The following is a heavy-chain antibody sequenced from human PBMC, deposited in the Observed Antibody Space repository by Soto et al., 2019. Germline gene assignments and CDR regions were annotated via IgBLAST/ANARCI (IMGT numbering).Heavy chain of an antibody. CDR3: AREEGLLNWFDP. D-gene: IGHD1-26*01. J-gene: IGHJ5*02. V-gene: IGHV3-48*01. CDR1: GFTFSSYS. CDR2: ISSSSSTI. Sequence: EVQLVESGGGLVQPGGSLRLSCAASGFTFSSYSMSWVCQAPGKGLEWVSYISSSSSTIYYADSVKGRFTISRDNAKNSLYQQMNRLRAEDTAVYYCAREEGLLNWFDPWGQGTLVTVSS.